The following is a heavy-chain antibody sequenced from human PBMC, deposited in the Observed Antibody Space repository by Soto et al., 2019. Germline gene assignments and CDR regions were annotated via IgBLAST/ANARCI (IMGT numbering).Heavy chain of an antibody. V-gene: IGHV1-46*01. CDR2: INPIGGTT. CDR3: ARGSQGSSGWYSADY. J-gene: IGHJ4*02. Sequence: AASVKVSCKASGYTFTSYYIHWLRQSAGQGLEWMGVINPIGGTTSYAQMFQVRVTMTSDASASTVYMELSSLRSDDTAVYFCARGSQGSSGWYSADYWGQGTPVTVSS. CDR1: GYTFTSYY. D-gene: IGHD6-19*01.